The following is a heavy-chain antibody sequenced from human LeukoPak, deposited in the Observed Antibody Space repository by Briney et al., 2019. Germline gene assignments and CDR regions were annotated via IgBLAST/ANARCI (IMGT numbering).Heavy chain of an antibody. CDR3: AGDFWSGYYRINAFDI. D-gene: IGHD3-3*01. CDR1: GFTFSSYA. Sequence: GGSLRLSCAASGFTFSSYAMSWVRQAPGKGLEWVSAISGSGGSTYYADSVKGRFTISRDNSKNTLYLQMNSLRAEDTAVYYCAGDFWSGYYRINAFDIWGQGTIVTVSS. J-gene: IGHJ3*02. CDR2: ISGSGGST. V-gene: IGHV3-23*01.